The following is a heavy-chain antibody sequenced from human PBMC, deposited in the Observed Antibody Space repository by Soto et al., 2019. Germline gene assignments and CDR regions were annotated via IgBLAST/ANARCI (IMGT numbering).Heavy chain of an antibody. CDR3: ARMYDFWSDSYYFDY. J-gene: IGHJ4*02. CDR2: IKNAGGEK. V-gene: IGHV3-7*03. Sequence: PGRNPTLSSPASGFSLNSSSMACARQPPGKGLEWGANIKNAGGEKYAVDSRKGRFSVSRDNAKNSLYLQINSLRAEDTAVYYCARMYDFWSDSYYFDYCGQGT. D-gene: IGHD3-3*01. CDR1: GFSLNSSS.